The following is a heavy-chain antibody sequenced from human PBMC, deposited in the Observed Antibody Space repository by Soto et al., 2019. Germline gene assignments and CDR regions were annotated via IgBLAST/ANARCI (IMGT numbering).Heavy chain of an antibody. CDR1: GFTFSHCW. J-gene: IGHJ4*02. CDR3: TQAETGRYSCSGNSYGRDY. Sequence: EEHLGESGGGLVQPGGSLRLSCETSGFTFSHCWMSWVRQAPGKGLEWVANINQDASEQYYVDSVQGRFTVSRDNAKNSLYLEMNNLRADATAMYYFTQAETGRYSCSGNSYGRDYWGQGTLVTVSS. D-gene: IGHD6-19*01. CDR2: INQDASEQ. V-gene: IGHV3-7*01.